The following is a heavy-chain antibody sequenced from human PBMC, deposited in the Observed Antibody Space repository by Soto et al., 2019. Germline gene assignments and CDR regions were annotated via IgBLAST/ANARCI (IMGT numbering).Heavy chain of an antibody. CDR2: IYHGGST. V-gene: IGHV4-4*02. J-gene: IGHJ3*02. CDR3: ARHVPLEQSTADVLLWFGEWNDAFDI. D-gene: IGHD3-10*01. CDR1: GDSISSTRW. Sequence: SETLSLTCTVSGDSISSTRWWSWVRQSPGKGLEWIGDIYHGGSTNYNPSLKSRVTISVDTSKNQFSLKLSSVTAADTAVYYCARHVPLEQSTADVLLWFGEWNDAFDIWGQGTMVTVSS.